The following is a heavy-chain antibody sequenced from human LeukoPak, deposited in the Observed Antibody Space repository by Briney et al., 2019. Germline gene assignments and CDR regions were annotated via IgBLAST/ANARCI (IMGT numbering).Heavy chain of an antibody. D-gene: IGHD3-10*01. CDR3: ASNFQSYHFVY. J-gene: IGHJ4*02. CDR1: GHTFSIYA. Sequence: GASVNVSCKASGHTFSIYAISWARQAPGQGLEWMGGIIPIFGTANYAQKFQGRVTITADKSTSTAYMELSSLRSEDTAVYYCASNFQSYHFVYWGQGTLVTVSS. V-gene: IGHV1-69*06. CDR2: IIPIFGTA.